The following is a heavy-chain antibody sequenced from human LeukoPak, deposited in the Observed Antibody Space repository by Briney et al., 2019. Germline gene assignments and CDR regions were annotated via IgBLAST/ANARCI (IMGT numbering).Heavy chain of an antibody. V-gene: IGHV4-59*01. D-gene: IGHD2-2*01. CDR1: GGSISSYY. CDR2: IYYSGST. Sequence: SETLSLTCTVSGGSISSYYWSWIRQPPGKGLEWIGYIYYSGSTNYNPSLKSRVTTSVDTSKNQFSLKLSSVTAADTAVYYCARYCSSTSCYLNGMDVWGKGTTVTVSS. CDR3: ARYCSSTSCYLNGMDV. J-gene: IGHJ6*04.